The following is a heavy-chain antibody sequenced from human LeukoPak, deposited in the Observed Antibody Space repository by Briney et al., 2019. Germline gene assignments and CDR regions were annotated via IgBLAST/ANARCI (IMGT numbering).Heavy chain of an antibody. CDR1: GFTFSSYW. J-gene: IGHJ4*02. D-gene: IGHD3-10*01. CDR3: ARGDYYGSGSYPY. CDR2: MNSVGSSK. Sequence: GGSLRLSCAASGFTFSSYWMHWVRQAPGKGLVWVSRMNSVGSSKSHADSVKGRFTISRDNAKNTLYLQMNSLRAEDTAVYYCARGDYYGSGSYPYWGQETLVPVS. V-gene: IGHV3-74*01.